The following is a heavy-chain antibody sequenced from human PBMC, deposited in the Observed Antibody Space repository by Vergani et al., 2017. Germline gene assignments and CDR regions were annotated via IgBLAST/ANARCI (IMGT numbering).Heavy chain of an antibody. CDR2: IYPGDSDT. V-gene: IGHV5-51*01. CDR1: GYSFTSYW. Sequence: EVQLVQSGAEVNKPGESLKISCKGSGYSFTSYWIGWVRQMPGKGLAWMGVIYPGDSDTRYSPSFQGQVTILADKSISTAYLQWSSLKASETAMYYCAGQVQVRDSGSARSYNWFSPWSQGTLVTVSS. D-gene: IGHD5-12*01. CDR3: AGQVQVRDSGSARSYNWFSP. J-gene: IGHJ5*02.